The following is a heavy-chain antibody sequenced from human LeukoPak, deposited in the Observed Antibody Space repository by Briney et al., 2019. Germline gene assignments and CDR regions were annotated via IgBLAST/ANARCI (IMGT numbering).Heavy chain of an antibody. D-gene: IGHD3-3*01. J-gene: IGHJ6*03. V-gene: IGHV1-3*03. Sequence: ASVKVSCKASGYTFTGYYMHWVRQAPGQRLEWMGWINAGNGNTKYSQEFQDRVTITRDTSASTAYMELSGLRSEDMAVYYCARARYETRIWPKSRYDYYHYMDVWGKGTTVTVSS. CDR3: ARARYETRIWPKSRYDYYHYMDV. CDR2: INAGNGNT. CDR1: GYTFTGYY.